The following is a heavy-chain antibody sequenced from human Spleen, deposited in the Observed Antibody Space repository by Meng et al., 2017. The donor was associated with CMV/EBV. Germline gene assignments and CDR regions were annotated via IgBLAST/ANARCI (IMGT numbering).Heavy chain of an antibody. CDR2: ISSSGSAI. D-gene: IGHD3-10*01. Sequence: GGSLRLSCAASGFTFSSYEMNWVRQAPGKGLEWVSYISSSGSAIYYADSVKGRFTISRDNAENSLFLQMNSLRVEDTAVYYCARVGEGSGSSGGMDVWGQGTTVTVSS. J-gene: IGHJ6*02. V-gene: IGHV3-48*03. CDR1: GFTFSSYE. CDR3: ARVGEGSGSSGGMDV.